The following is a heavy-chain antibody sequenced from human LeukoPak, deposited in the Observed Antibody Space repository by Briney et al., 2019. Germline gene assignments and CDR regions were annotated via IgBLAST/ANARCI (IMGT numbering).Heavy chain of an antibody. V-gene: IGHV4-4*07. CDR2: IYTSGST. CDR3: ARAPRIVVVPAAIGARSDWYFDL. D-gene: IGHD2-2*02. Sequence: SETLSLTCTVSGGSISSYYWSWIRQPAGKGLEWIGRIYTSGSTNYNPSLKSRVTISVDKSKNQFSLKLSSVTAVDTAVCYCARAPRIVVVPAAIGARSDWYFDLWGRGTLVTVSS. CDR1: GGSISSYY. J-gene: IGHJ2*01.